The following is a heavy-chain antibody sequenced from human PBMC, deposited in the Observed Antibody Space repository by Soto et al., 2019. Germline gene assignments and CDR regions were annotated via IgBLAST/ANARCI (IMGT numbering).Heavy chain of an antibody. V-gene: IGHV1-18*01. CDR2: ISAYNGNT. CDR3: ARERYDFWSGYYSPQTLDY. D-gene: IGHD3-3*01. CDR1: GYTFTSYG. J-gene: IGHJ4*02. Sequence: ASVKVSCKASGYTFTSYGISWVRQAPGQGLEWMGWISAYNGNTNYAQKLQGRVTMTTDTSTSTAYMELRSLRSDDTAVYYCARERYDFWSGYYSPQTLDYWGQGTLVTVSS.